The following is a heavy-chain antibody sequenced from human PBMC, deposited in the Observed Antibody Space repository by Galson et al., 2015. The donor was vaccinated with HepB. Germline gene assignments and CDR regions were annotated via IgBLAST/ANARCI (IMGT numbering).Heavy chain of an antibody. J-gene: IGHJ3*01. CDR3: ARDSGWPRGAFDL. CDR2: IWYDGSNK. D-gene: IGHD3-10*01. Sequence: SGAEVKKPGESLRLSCAASGFTFRNYGMHWVRQAPGKGLEWVAVIWYDGSNKYYADSVKGRFTTSRDNSRSTLYLQVNSLRAEDTAVYYCARDSGWPRGAFDLWGQGTMVTVSP. CDR1: GFTFRNYG. V-gene: IGHV3-33*01.